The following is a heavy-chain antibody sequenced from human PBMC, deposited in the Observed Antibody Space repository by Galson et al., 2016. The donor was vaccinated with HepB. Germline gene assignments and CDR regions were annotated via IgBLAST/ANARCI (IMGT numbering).Heavy chain of an antibody. V-gene: IGHV3-74*01. J-gene: IGHJ4*02. CDR1: GLILSDYW. CDR3: VRDGAGPLTYDS. Sequence: SLRLSCAATGLILSDYWMNWVRQTPGKGLVWVSHLNPAGTKTAYADSVKGRFTFSRDKRKNTLYLQMDSLRVEDTAVYYCVRDGAGPLTYDSWGQGTLVTVSS. D-gene: IGHD1-20*01. CDR2: LNPAGTKT.